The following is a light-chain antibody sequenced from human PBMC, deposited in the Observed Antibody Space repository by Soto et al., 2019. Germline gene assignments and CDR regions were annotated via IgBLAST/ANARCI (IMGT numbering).Light chain of an antibody. CDR3: CSYAGTSASV. CDR1: NSDIGSYDL. Sequence: HSVLTQPASVSGSPGQSITISCTGTNSDIGSYDLVSWYQQHPGKAPKLMIYEVSKRPSGLSNRFSGSKSGNTASLTISGLQAEYGADYYCCSYAGTSASVFGGGT. J-gene: IGLJ2*01. V-gene: IGLV2-23*02. CDR2: EVS.